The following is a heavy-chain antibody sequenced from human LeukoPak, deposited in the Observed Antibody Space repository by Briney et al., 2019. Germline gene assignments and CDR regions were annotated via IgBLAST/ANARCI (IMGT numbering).Heavy chain of an antibody. CDR2: IYCSGST. J-gene: IGHJ4*02. CDR3: ARDTGIYFDY. CDR1: GGSVSSYF. Sequence: PSGTVSLTCTVSGGSVSSYFWTWMRQSPGKGLEWIGYIYCSGSTNYNPSLKSRVTISVDTSKNQFSLKLSSVTSADTAVYYCARDTGIYFDYWGQGTLVTVSS. D-gene: IGHD2-8*02. V-gene: IGHV4-59*02.